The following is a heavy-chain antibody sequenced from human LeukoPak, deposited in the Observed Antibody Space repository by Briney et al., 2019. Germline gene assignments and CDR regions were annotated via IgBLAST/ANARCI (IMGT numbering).Heavy chain of an antibody. V-gene: IGHV4-59*12. CDR2: IQYSGST. CDR3: AGDYGDYVGAFDI. Sequence: SETLSLTCTVSGGSISSYYWNWIRQPPGKGLEWIGLIQYSGSTNYHPSLKSRLTMSVDTSRNQFSLKLSSVTAATPAVYYCAGDYGDYVGAFDIWGQGTMVTVSS. J-gene: IGHJ3*02. CDR1: GGSISSYY. D-gene: IGHD4-17*01.